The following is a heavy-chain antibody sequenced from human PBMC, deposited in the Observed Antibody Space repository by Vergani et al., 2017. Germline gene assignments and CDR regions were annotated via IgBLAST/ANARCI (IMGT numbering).Heavy chain of an antibody. D-gene: IGHD4-23*01. Sequence: EVQLVESGGGLVQPGGSLRLSCAASGFTFSSYWMSWVRQAPGKGLEWVANIKQDGSEKYYVDSVKGRFTISRDNAKNSLYLQMNSLRAEDTAVYYCARDYEAYGGNTQPFDYWGQGTLVTVSS. V-gene: IGHV3-7*01. CDR2: IKQDGSEK. CDR3: ARDYEAYGGNTQPFDY. CDR1: GFTFSSYW. J-gene: IGHJ4*02.